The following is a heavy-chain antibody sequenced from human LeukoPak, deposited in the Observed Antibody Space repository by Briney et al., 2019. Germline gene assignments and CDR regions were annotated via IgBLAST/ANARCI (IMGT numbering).Heavy chain of an antibody. J-gene: IGHJ4*02. CDR2: ISDDSYRT. Sequence: PGGSLRLSCMASGFNFGGYYMGWIRQAPGKGLEWVSYISDDSYRTPYGDPVKGRFTIPRDNAKNSLYLQMDNLRVEDTPVYYSARARGLGIGAHFDYWGQGTLVTVSS. D-gene: IGHD4-17*01. CDR1: GFNFGGYY. V-gene: IGHV3-11*01. CDR3: ARARGLGIGAHFDY.